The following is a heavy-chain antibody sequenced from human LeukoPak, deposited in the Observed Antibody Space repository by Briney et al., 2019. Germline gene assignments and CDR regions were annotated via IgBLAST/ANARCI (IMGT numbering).Heavy chain of an antibody. Sequence: GGSLRLSCAASGFIFSSYNMNWVRQAPRKGLEWVSSLSSSSSYIYYADSVKGRFTISRDNAKNSLYLQMNSLRAEDTAVYYCARSMYCSSTSCYSAYYFDYWGQGTLVTVSS. V-gene: IGHV3-21*01. CDR2: LSSSSSYI. CDR1: GFIFSSYN. CDR3: ARSMYCSSTSCYSAYYFDY. J-gene: IGHJ4*02. D-gene: IGHD2-2*02.